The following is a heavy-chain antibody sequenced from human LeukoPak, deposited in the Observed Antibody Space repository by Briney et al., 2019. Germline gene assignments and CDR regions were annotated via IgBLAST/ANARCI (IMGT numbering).Heavy chain of an antibody. CDR3: AGTYYYDSSGYYSLDY. V-gene: IGHV4-30-2*03. Sequence: PSQTLSLTCAVSGGSISSGGYSWSWIRQPPGKGLEWIGYIYYSGSTYYNPSLKSRVTISVDTSKNQFSLKLSSVTAADTAVYYCAGTYYYDSSGYYSLDYWGQGTLVTVSS. CDR2: IYYSGST. CDR1: GGSISSGGYS. D-gene: IGHD3-22*01. J-gene: IGHJ4*02.